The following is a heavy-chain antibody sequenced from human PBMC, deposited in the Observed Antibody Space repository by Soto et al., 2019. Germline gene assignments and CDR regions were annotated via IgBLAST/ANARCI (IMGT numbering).Heavy chain of an antibody. V-gene: IGHV3-30*18. J-gene: IGHJ5*02. CDR3: AKSRRVAARPNWFDP. CDR1: GFTFSSYG. CDR2: ISYDGSNK. D-gene: IGHD6-6*01. Sequence: QTGGSLRLSCAASGFTFSSYGMHWVRQAPGKGLEWVAVISYDGSNKYYADSVKGRFTISRDNSKNTLYLQMNSLRAEDTAVYYCAKSRRVAARPNWFDPWGQGTLVTVSS.